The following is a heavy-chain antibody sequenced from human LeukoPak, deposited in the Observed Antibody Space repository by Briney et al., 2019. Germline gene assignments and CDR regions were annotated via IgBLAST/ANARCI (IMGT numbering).Heavy chain of an antibody. Sequence: GGSLSLSCAPSGFTFSRYAMSWVRQAPGKGVEWVLAISGSGGGPYYADSAKGRFTISRVNSTITLYLQMNSLRAGDTAVYYCAKETYYDILTGYYLDDYWGQGTLVTVSS. CDR2: ISGSGGGP. CDR3: AKETYYDILTGYYLDDY. J-gene: IGHJ4*02. D-gene: IGHD3-9*01. CDR1: GFTFSRYA. V-gene: IGHV3-23*01.